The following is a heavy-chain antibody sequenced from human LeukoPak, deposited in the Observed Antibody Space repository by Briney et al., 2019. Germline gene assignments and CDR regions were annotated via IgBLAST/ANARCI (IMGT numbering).Heavy chain of an antibody. CDR1: GGTFSSYA. CDR3: ARQPHMIVVSGGNEGAFDI. CDR2: IIPIFGIA. Sequence: SVKVSCKASGGTFSSYAISWVRQAPGQGLEWMGRIIPIFGIANYAQKFQGRVTITADKSTSTAYMELSSLRSEDTAVYYCARQPHMIVVSGGNEGAFDIWGQGTMVTVSS. D-gene: IGHD3-22*01. V-gene: IGHV1-69*04. J-gene: IGHJ3*02.